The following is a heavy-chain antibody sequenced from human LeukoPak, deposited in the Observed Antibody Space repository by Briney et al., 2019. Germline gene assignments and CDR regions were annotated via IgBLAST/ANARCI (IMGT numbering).Heavy chain of an antibody. D-gene: IGHD2-15*01. CDR3: ARESRSVNYFYYMDV. J-gene: IGHJ6*03. V-gene: IGHV4-39*07. CDR1: GGSISSSSFY. Sequence: SETLSLTCTVSGGSISSSSFYWGWLRQPPGKGLEWLGSIHYIGSTSYNPSLQSRVTISVDPSRNQFSLKLTSVTAADTAVYFCARESRSVNYFYYMDVWGKGTTVTVSS. CDR2: IHYIGST.